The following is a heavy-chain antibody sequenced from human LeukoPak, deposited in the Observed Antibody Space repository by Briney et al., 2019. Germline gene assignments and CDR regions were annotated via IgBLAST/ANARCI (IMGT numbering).Heavy chain of an antibody. Sequence: PSETLSLTCTVSGGSISSGGYSWSWIRQHPGKGLEWIGYIYYSGSTYYNPSLKSRVTISVDTSKNQFSLKLSSVTAADTAVYYCASRRAWFDPWGQGTLVTVSS. CDR1: GGSISSGGYS. J-gene: IGHJ5*02. CDR3: ASRRAWFDP. CDR2: IYYSGST. V-gene: IGHV4-31*03.